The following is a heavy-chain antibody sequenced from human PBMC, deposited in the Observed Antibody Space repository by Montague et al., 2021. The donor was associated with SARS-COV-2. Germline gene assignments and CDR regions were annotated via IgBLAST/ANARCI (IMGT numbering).Heavy chain of an antibody. CDR2: IYYSGST. D-gene: IGHD5-24*01. J-gene: IGHJ4*02. V-gene: IGHV4-59*11. Sequence: SETLSLTCTVSGGSISSHYWSWIRQPPRKGLEWIGYIYYSGSTXXXPSXXXRVTISVDTSKNQFSLKLSSVTAADTAVYYYARVFPRWLQFDPYFDYWGQGTLVTVSS. CDR3: ARVFPRWLQFDPYFDY. CDR1: GGSISSHY.